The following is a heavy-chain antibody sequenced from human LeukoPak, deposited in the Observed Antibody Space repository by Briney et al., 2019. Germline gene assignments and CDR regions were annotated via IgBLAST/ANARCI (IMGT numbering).Heavy chain of an antibody. J-gene: IGHJ2*01. V-gene: IGHV4-4*02. CDR1: GGSISISNSNW. CDR2: ISHSGST. CDR3: ARDLHGGNSFTSDWYFDL. D-gene: IGHD4-23*01. Sequence: SGTLSLTCAVSGGSISISNSNWWSWVRQPPGKGLEWIGEISHSGSTNYNPSLKSRVTISVDKSKNQFSLKLSSVTAADTAVYYCARDLHGGNSFTSDWYFDLWGRGTLVTVSS.